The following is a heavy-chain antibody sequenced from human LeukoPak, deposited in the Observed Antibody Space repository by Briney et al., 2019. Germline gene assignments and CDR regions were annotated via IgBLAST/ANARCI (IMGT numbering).Heavy chain of an antibody. Sequence: ASLSLASSNSGVSVRNGDYDCGWIRQTQGRGLEWIGSIYHTATTYYNPSLKSRLTISLDTSKSQFSLNVTSVTAADTAVYYCGRIFTSRGIGGPRVFWGQGNLVTVSS. CDR3: GRIFTSRGIGGPRVF. J-gene: IGHJ4*02. CDR1: GVSVRNGDYD. D-gene: IGHD2-15*01. V-gene: IGHV4-39*07. CDR2: IYHTATT.